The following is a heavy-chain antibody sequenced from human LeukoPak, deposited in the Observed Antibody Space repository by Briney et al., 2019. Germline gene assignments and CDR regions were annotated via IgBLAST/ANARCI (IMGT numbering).Heavy chain of an antibody. J-gene: IGHJ4*02. D-gene: IGHD3-9*01. Sequence: SETLSLTCAVYGGSFSGYYWSWIRQPPGKGLEWIGEINHSGSTNYNPSLKSRVTISVDTSKNQFSLELSSVTAADTAVYYCARERPSYYDILTGYYPRSLPYYFDYWGQGTLVTVSS. CDR1: GGSFSGYY. CDR2: INHSGST. V-gene: IGHV4-34*01. CDR3: ARERPSYYDILTGYYPRSLPYYFDY.